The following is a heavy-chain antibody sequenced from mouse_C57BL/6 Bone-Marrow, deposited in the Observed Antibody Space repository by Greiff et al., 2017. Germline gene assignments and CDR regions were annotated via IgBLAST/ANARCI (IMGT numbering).Heavy chain of an antibody. D-gene: IGHD1-1*01. V-gene: IGHV1-78*01. CDR2: IYPRDGST. Sequence: VQLQPSDAELVKPGASVKISCKVSGYTFTDHTIHWMKQRPEQGLEWIGYIYPRDGSTKYNEKFKGKATLTADKSSSTAYMQLNSLTSEDSAVYFCARWHYGSRYYFDYWGQGTTLTVSS. CDR3: ARWHYGSRYYFDY. CDR1: GYTFTDHT. J-gene: IGHJ2*01.